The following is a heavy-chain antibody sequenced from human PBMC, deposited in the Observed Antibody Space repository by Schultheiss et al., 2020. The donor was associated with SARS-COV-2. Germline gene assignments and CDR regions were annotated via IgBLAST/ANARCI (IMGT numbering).Heavy chain of an antibody. Sequence: SQTLSLTCAVSGGSISSGGYYWSWIRQHPGKGLEWIGYIYYSGSTYYNPSLKSRVTISVDTSKNQFSLRLNSVTAADTAVYYCARGEMAPGGGLDYWGQGTLVTVSS. CDR3: ARGEMAPGGGLDY. J-gene: IGHJ4*02. D-gene: IGHD5-24*01. CDR1: GGSISSGGYY. V-gene: IGHV4-31*11. CDR2: IYYSGST.